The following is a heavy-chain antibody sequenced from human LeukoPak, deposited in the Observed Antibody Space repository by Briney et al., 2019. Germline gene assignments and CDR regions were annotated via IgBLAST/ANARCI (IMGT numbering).Heavy chain of an antibody. J-gene: IGHJ5*02. CDR2: INHSGST. Sequence: SETLSLTCAVYGGSFSGYYWRWIRQPAGKGLEWIGVINHSGSTNYNPSLKSRVTISVDTSKNQFSLKLSSVTAADTAVYYCARGGSGWYEGYNWFDPWGQGTLVTVSS. D-gene: IGHD6-19*01. V-gene: IGHV4-34*01. CDR1: GGSFSGYY. CDR3: ARGGSGWYEGYNWFDP.